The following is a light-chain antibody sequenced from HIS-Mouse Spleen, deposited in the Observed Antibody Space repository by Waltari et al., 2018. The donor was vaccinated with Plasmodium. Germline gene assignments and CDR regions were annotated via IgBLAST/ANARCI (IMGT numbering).Light chain of an antibody. CDR3: QQYGSSPPMYT. Sequence: EIVLTQSPGTLSLSTGARATLSCRASQSVSSSYLAWYQQKPGQAPRLLIYGASSRATGIPDRFSGSGSGTDFTLTISRLEPEDFAVYYCQQYGSSPPMYTFGQGTKLEIK. CDR1: QSVSSSY. V-gene: IGKV3-20*01. J-gene: IGKJ2*01. CDR2: GAS.